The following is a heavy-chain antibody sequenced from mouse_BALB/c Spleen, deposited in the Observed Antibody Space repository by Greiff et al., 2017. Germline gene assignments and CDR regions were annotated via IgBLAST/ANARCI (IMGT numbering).Heavy chain of an antibody. CDR3: ARLGDY. CDR1: GFTFSSFG. Sequence: EVQGVESGGGLVQPGGSRKLSCAASGFTFSSFGMHWVRQAPEKGLEWVAYISSGSSTIYYADTVKGRFTISRDNPKNTLFLQMTSLRSEDTAMYYCARLGDYWGQGTSVTVSS. CDR2: ISSGSSTI. J-gene: IGHJ4*01. V-gene: IGHV5-17*02.